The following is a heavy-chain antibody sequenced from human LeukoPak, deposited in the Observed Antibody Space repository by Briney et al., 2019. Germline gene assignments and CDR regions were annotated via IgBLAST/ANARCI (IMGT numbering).Heavy chain of an antibody. CDR1: GDSIDSYY. J-gene: IGHJ4*02. V-gene: IGHV4-59*01. Sequence: PSETLSLTCTVSGDSIDSYYWSWIRQPPGKGLEWIGDIYYSGSTNYNPSLTSRVTMSVDTSKNQFSLKLNSVTAADTAVYYCARGWDGIAVAGSFDYWGQGTLVTVSS. CDR2: IYYSGST. D-gene: IGHD6-19*01. CDR3: ARGWDGIAVAGSFDY.